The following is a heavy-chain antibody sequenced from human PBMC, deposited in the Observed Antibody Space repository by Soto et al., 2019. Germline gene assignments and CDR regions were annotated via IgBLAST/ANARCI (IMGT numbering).Heavy chain of an antibody. CDR2: IYPGDSDT. J-gene: IGHJ6*02. CDR1: GYSFTSYW. V-gene: IGHV5-51*01. CDR3: ARQDCTNGVCRYYGMDV. Sequence: PGASLKISCKGSGYSFTSYWIGWVRQMPGKGLEWMGIIYPGDSDTRYSPSFQGQVTISADKSISTAYLQWSSLKASDTAMYYCARQDCTNGVCRYYGMDVWGQGTTVTVSS. D-gene: IGHD2-8*01.